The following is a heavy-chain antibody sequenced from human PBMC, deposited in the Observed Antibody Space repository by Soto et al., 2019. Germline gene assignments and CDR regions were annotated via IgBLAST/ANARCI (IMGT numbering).Heavy chain of an antibody. CDR3: AKDTYIIVGGTHIDF. CDR1: GFTLDDYA. J-gene: IGHJ4*02. CDR2: ISWNSDNT. D-gene: IGHD1-26*01. Sequence: EVHLVESGGGLVQPGRSLRLSCAASGFTLDDYAMHWVSQAPGKGLEWASGISWNSDNTGYADFVKGRFTISRDNAKDPLYLQMNSLRAEDTAVYFCAKDTYIIVGGTHIDFWGRGTLVSVSS. V-gene: IGHV3-9*01.